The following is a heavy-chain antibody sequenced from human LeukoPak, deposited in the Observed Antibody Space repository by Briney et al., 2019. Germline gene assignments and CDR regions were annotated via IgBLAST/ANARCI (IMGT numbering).Heavy chain of an antibody. CDR2: IYHSGST. CDR3: ATLYDFWSGYYTD. V-gene: IGHV4-30-2*01. J-gene: IGHJ4*02. Sequence: SETLSLTCTVSGGSISSGGYYSSWLRQPPGKGLEWIGYIYHSGSTYYNPSLKSRVTISVDRSKNQFSLKLSSVTAADTAVYYCATLYDFWSGYYTDWGQGTLVTVSS. D-gene: IGHD3-3*01. CDR1: GGSISSGGYY.